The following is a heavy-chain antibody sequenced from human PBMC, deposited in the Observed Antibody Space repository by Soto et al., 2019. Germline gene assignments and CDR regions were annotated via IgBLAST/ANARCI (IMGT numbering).Heavy chain of an antibody. D-gene: IGHD1-1*01. CDR1: GGSFSGYY. J-gene: IGHJ4*02. Sequence: SETLSLTCAVYGGSFSGYYWSWIRQPPGKGPEWIVEINHSGRTNYNPSLKSRVTISVDTSKNQFSLKLSSLTAADTAVYYCARAGRRNRRELDYWGQGTLVTVSS. CDR3: ARAGRRNRRELDY. CDR2: INHSGRT. V-gene: IGHV4-34*01.